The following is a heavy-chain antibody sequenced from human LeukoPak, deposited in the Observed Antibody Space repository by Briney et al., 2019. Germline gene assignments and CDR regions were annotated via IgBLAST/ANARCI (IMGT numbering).Heavy chain of an antibody. CDR2: IPYDGSNK. Sequence: GGSLRLSCAASGFTFSSYGMHWVRQAPGKGLEWVAVIPYDGSNKYYADSVKGRFTISRDNSKNTLYLQMNSLRAEDTAVYYCARAGIAAAGTGYFDYWGQGTLVTVSS. J-gene: IGHJ4*02. D-gene: IGHD6-13*01. V-gene: IGHV3-30*03. CDR3: ARAGIAAAGTGYFDY. CDR1: GFTFSSYG.